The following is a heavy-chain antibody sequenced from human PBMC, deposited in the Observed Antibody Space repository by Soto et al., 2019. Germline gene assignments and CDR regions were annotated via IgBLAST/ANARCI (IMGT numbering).Heavy chain of an antibody. V-gene: IGHV1-8*01. Sequence: ASVKVSCKASGYTFTSYDINWVRQATGQGLEWMGWMNPNSGNTGYAQKFQGRVTMTRNTSISTAYMELSSLRSEDTAVYYCARAAAADYYYYXIDGSGQGTTVTVSS. CDR1: GYTFTSYD. CDR3: ARAAAADYYYYXIDG. CDR2: MNPNSGNT. J-gene: IGHJ6*02. D-gene: IGHD6-13*01.